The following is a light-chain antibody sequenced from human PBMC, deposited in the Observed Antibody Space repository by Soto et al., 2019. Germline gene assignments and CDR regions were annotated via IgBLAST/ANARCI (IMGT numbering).Light chain of an antibody. CDR3: MQALQTPT. V-gene: IGKV2-28*01. J-gene: IGKJ4*01. CDR2: LGS. Sequence: DIVMTQSPLSLPVTPGEPASISCRSSQTLLHSNGYNYLDWYLQKPGQSPQLLIYLGSSRASGVPDRFSGSGSGTDFTLKISRVEAEDVGVYYCMQALQTPTFGGGTKVEI. CDR1: QTLLHSNGYNY.